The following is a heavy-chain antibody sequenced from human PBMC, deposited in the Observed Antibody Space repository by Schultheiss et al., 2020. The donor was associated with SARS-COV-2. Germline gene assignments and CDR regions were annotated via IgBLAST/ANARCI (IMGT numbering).Heavy chain of an antibody. CDR3: ARPSATVTWELDY. D-gene: IGHD4-17*01. CDR1: GFTFSSYG. J-gene: IGHJ4*02. CDR2: IWYDGSKQ. Sequence: GESLKISCAASGFTFSSYGTHWVRQAPGKGLEWVAFIWYDGSKQYYADSVKGRFTISRDNSKSTLYLQMNNLRAEDTAVYYCARPSATVTWELDYWGQGTLVTVSS. V-gene: IGHV3-33*01.